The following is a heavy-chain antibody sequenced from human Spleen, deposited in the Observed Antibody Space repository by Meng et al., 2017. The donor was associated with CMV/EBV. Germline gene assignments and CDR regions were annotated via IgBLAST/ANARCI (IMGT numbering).Heavy chain of an antibody. Sequence: YYTHWLRQAPGQGLEWMGRITPNTGGTNYAQKFQGRVTMTRDTSTSTAYMELNRLRSDDTAIYYCVRGVGRGAYCTGTTCSISYGDHWGQGTLVTVSS. J-gene: IGHJ4*02. V-gene: IGHV1-2*06. D-gene: IGHD2-8*02. CDR2: ITPNTGGT. CDR1: YY. CDR3: VRGVGRGAYCTGTTCSISYGDH.